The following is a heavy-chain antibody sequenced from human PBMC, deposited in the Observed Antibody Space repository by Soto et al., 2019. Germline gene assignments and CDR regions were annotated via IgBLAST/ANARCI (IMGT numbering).Heavy chain of an antibody. CDR3: ARGVNNYGIREYGYNWFDP. Sequence: PGESLKISCKGSGYSFTSYWIGWVRQMPGRGLEWMGIIYPDDSETRYSPSFQGQVTISADKSISTAYLQWSSLKASDAAMYYCARGVNNYGIREYGYNWFDPWGQGTLVTVSS. J-gene: IGHJ5*02. CDR1: GYSFTSYW. CDR2: IYPDDSET. D-gene: IGHD5-18*01. V-gene: IGHV5-51*01.